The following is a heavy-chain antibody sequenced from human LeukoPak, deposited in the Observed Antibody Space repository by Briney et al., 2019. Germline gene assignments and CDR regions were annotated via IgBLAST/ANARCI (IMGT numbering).Heavy chain of an antibody. CDR3: ARDFRSSSFYYYTFDY. D-gene: IGHD6-6*01. CDR1: GFTFSSYW. J-gene: IGHJ4*02. Sequence: PGGSLSLSFAASGFTFSSYWMSWVRQAPGKGLEWVANIKQDGSEKYYVDSEKGRFTISRDNAKNSLYLQMNSLRAEDTAVYYCARDFRSSSFYYYTFDYWGQGTLVTVSS. CDR2: IKQDGSEK. V-gene: IGHV3-7*01.